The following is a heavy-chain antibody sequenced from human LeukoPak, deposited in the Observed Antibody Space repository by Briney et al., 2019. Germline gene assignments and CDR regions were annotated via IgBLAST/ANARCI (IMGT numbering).Heavy chain of an antibody. Sequence: SETLSLTCTVSGGSISSSSYYWGWIRQPPGKGLEWIGSIYYSGSTYYNPSLKSRVTISVDTSKNQFSLKLSSVTAADTAVYYCARVWAFHFDYWGQGTLVTVSS. D-gene: IGHD1-26*01. CDR3: ARVWAFHFDY. CDR1: GGSISSSSYY. J-gene: IGHJ4*02. CDR2: IYYSGST. V-gene: IGHV4-39*07.